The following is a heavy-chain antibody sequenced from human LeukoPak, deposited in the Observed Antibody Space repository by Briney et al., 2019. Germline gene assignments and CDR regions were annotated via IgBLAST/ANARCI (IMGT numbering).Heavy chain of an antibody. CDR1: GGSFSGYY. D-gene: IGHD3-16*01. CDR2: INHSGST. J-gene: IGHJ4*02. Sequence: KSSETLSLTCAVYGGSFSGYYWSWIRQPPGKGLEWIGEINHSGSTNYNPSLKSRVTISVDTSKNQFSLKLSSVTAADTAVYYCARHRYYDSRFDSWGQGTLVTVSS. CDR3: ARHRYYDSRFDS. V-gene: IGHV4-34*01.